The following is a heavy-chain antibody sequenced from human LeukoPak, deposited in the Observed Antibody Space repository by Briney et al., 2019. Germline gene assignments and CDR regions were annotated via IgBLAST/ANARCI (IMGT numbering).Heavy chain of an antibody. V-gene: IGHV4-59*08. D-gene: IGHD3-10*01. Sequence: PSETLSLTCTVSGGSISSYYWSWIRQPPGKGLEWIGYIYYSGSTNYNPSLKSRVTISVDTSKNQFSLKLSSVTVADTAVYYCARHDESGTSDAFDIWGQGTMVTVSS. J-gene: IGHJ3*02. CDR1: GGSISSYY. CDR2: IYYSGST. CDR3: ARHDESGTSDAFDI.